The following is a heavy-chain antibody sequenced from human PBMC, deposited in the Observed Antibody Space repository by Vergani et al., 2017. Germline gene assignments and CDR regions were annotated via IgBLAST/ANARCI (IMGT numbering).Heavy chain of an antibody. V-gene: IGHV3-23*01. Sequence: EVQLLESGGGLVQPGGSLRLSCAASGFTFSSYAMSWVRQAPGKGLEWVSAISGSGGSTSYADSVKGRFTISRDNSKNTLYLQMNSLRAEDTAVYYCAKDLLTVVVVAATPGAFDIGGQGTMVTVSS. D-gene: IGHD2-15*01. CDR1: GFTFSSYA. CDR3: AKDLLTVVVVAATPGAFDI. CDR2: ISGSGGST. J-gene: IGHJ3*02.